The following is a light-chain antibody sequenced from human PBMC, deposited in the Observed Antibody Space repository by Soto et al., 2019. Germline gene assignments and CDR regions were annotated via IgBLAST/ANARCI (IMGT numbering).Light chain of an antibody. CDR2: GAS. Sequence: EIVMTQSPATLSVSPGERATLSGRASQSVSRNLAWYQQKPGQAPRLLIYGASTRATGIPARFSGSRSGTEFTLTISSLQSEDFAVYYCQQYNSWPYTFGQGTKMEIK. CDR3: QQYNSWPYT. CDR1: QSVSRN. V-gene: IGKV3-15*01. J-gene: IGKJ2*01.